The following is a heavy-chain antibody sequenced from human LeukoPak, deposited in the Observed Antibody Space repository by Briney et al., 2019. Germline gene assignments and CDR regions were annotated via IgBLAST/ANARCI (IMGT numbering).Heavy chain of an antibody. CDR3: VRDQSTYIGEFQY. CDR1: LDPMDSTNYS. V-gene: IGHV4-61*02. D-gene: IGHD3-10*01. J-gene: IGHJ4*02. Sequence: PSQTLSLTSTESLDPMDSTNYSWNWVRQPAGKGREWMVCISTSGVTSYSPSLGSRVTVSLDMSKKQFSLKLTSVSAADTAVYYCVRDQSTYIGEFQYWGQGTLATVYS. CDR2: ISTSGVT.